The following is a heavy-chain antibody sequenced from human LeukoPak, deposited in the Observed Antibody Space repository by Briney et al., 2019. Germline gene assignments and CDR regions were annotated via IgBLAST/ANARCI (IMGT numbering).Heavy chain of an antibody. Sequence: PSETLSLTCTVSPGSITSGDYYWSWIRQPPGKGLEWIGYIYYSGSTYYNPSLKSRVTISVDTSKNQFSLKLSSVTAADTAVYYCARDTYYDSSGPINDYWGQGTLVTVSS. CDR1: PGSITSGDYY. CDR2: IYYSGST. CDR3: ARDTYYDSSGPINDY. V-gene: IGHV4-30-4*01. J-gene: IGHJ4*02. D-gene: IGHD3-22*01.